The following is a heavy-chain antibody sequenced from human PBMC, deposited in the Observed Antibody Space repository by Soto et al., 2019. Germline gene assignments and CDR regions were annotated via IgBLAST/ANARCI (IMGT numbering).Heavy chain of an antibody. CDR3: ARGPSYYNSARGWLDP. CDR2: IYYSGST. J-gene: IGHJ5*02. V-gene: IGHV4-30-4*01. CDR1: GGSIRSGDYY. Sequence: QVQLQESGPGLVKPSQTLSLTCTVSGGSIRSGDYYWSWIRQPPGKGLEWIGYIYYSGSTHYNPSLKSRVTMSVDTSRNQLSLKLSSVTAADTAVYYCARGPSYYNSARGWLDPWGQGTLVTVSS. D-gene: IGHD3-10*01.